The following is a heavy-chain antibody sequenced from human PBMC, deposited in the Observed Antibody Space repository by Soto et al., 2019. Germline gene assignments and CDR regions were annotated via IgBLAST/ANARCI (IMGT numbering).Heavy chain of an antibody. Sequence: GGSLRLSCAASGFTFSSYAMSWVRQAPGEGLEWVSGISGSGDNTYYADSVKGRFTISRDNSKNTVYLQMNSLRAEDTAVYYCAKHGYCTSFSCYHKIPNCFDPWGQGTLVTV. CDR2: ISGSGDNT. CDR3: AKHGYCTSFSCYHKIPNCFDP. D-gene: IGHD2-2*03. CDR1: GFTFSSYA. V-gene: IGHV3-23*01. J-gene: IGHJ5*02.